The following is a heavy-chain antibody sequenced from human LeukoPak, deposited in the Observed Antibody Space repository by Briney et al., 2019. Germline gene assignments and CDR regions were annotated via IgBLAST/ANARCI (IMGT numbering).Heavy chain of an antibody. CDR2: IIPIFGTA. Sequence: SVTVSCTASGGTFSSYAISWVRQAPGQGLEWMGGIIPIFGTANYAQKFQGRVTITADESTSTAYMELSSLRSEDTAVYYCACYSSRTNYFDYWGQGTLVTVSS. D-gene: IGHD6-13*01. CDR1: GGTFSSYA. V-gene: IGHV1-69*01. J-gene: IGHJ4*02. CDR3: ACYSSRTNYFDY.